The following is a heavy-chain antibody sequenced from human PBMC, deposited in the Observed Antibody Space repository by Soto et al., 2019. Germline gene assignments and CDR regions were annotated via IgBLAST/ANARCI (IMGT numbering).Heavy chain of an antibody. CDR2: ISTYNGNT. J-gene: IGHJ3*02. CDR3: ARDVRIPQLSDAFHI. CDR1: GYTFTRSG. V-gene: IGHV1-18*01. Sequence: QVQLEQSGPEVKKPGASVKVSCKASGYTFTRSGSIWVRQTPGQGLEWMGWISTYNGNTKYAQLLQGRVTMTPDTSTSTPYMELRSLRSYDTAVYYCARDVRIPQLSDAFHIWGQGAMVTVSS. D-gene: IGHD1-1*01.